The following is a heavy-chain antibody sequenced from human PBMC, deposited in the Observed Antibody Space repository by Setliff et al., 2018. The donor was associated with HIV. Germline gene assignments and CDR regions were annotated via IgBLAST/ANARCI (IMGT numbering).Heavy chain of an antibody. J-gene: IGHJ3*02. V-gene: IGHV4-39*01. D-gene: IGHD3-3*01. CDR3: ARPLTPSYNFWGDAFSI. CDR1: GSSISSSSYY. Sequence: SETLSLTCTVSGSSISSSSYYWGWIRQPPGKGLEWMGSFHYSGSTSYNPSLRSRVTISVATSKNQFSLKLTAVTAADTAVYYCARPLTPSYNFWGDAFSIWGQGTMVTVSS. CDR2: FHYSGST.